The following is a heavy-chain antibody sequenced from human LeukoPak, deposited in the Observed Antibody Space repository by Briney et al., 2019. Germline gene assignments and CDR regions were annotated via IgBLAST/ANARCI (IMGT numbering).Heavy chain of an antibody. CDR2: IYYSGST. J-gene: IGHJ4*02. V-gene: IGHV4-59*06. CDR1: GDSISSYY. D-gene: IGHD3-22*01. Sequence: SETLSLTCTVSGDSISSYYWSWIRQPAGKGLEWIGYIYYSGSTYYNPSLESRVTISVDTSKNQFSLKLSSVTAADTAVYYCASYYYDSSGSPDWGQGTLVTVSS. CDR3: ASYYYDSSGSPD.